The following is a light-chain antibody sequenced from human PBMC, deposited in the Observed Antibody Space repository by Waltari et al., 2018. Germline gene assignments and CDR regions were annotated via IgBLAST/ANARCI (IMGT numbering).Light chain of an antibody. J-gene: IGLJ2*01. CDR2: AVS. Sequence: QSALIQPASASGSLGQAITISYTGNSSDNARQNYVLWSHQNPVKDPRRVVSAVSNRPAGVSNRFAGSKSGNTASLTISGLQAEDGAHYYCSSYTNNGNVVFGGGTKLTVL. V-gene: IGLV2-14*01. CDR3: SSYTNNGNVV. CDR1: SSDNARQNY.